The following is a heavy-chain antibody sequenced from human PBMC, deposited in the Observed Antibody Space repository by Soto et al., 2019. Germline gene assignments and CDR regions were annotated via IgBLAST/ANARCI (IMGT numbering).Heavy chain of an antibody. Sequence: SETLSLTCTVSGGSISSGGYYWSWIRQHPGKGLEWIGYIYYSKSTYYNPSLKSRVTISLDTSKNQFSLKLTSVTAADTAVYYCARGGWRHIDYWGQGTLVTVSS. CDR3: ARGGWRHIDY. CDR2: IYYSKST. V-gene: IGHV4-31*03. J-gene: IGHJ4*02. CDR1: GGSISSGGYY. D-gene: IGHD3-3*01.